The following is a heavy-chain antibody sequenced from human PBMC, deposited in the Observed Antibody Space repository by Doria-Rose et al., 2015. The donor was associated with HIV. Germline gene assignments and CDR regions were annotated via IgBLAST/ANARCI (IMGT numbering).Heavy chain of an antibody. CDR3: ARFRPSRGIYYSLDV. Sequence: QVQLQGSGPGLVKPAETLSLTCTVSGGSISSYYWNWIRQPPGKGLEWIGYIYSSGSTHCNSSLKSRVTISMDTSKTQFSLKLSSVTAADTAVYYCARFRPSRGIYYSLDVWGKGTTVTVSS. CDR2: IYSSGST. D-gene: IGHD3-10*01. CDR1: GGSISSYY. J-gene: IGHJ6*03. V-gene: IGHV4-4*09.